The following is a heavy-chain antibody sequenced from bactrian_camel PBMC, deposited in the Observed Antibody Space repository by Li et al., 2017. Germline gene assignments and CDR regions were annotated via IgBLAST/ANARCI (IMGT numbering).Heavy chain of an antibody. V-gene: IGHV3S53*01. CDR3: AADRLVCLSTNPRGEWNY. D-gene: IGHD5*01. CDR1: EYRYGVYC. Sequence: GGGSVQAGGSLKLSCEASEYRYGVYCMGWFRQAPGAEREGLAGIDSDGLARYSDSVKGRFTISHDAAKNTVYLQMNSLKPEDTAMYYCAADRLVCLSTNPRGEWNYWGQGTQVTVS. CDR2: IDSDGLA. J-gene: IGHJ4*01.